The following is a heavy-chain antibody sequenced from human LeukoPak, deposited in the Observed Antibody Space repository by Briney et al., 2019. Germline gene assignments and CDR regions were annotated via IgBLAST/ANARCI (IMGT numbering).Heavy chain of an antibody. CDR3: ARGIDY. J-gene: IGHJ4*02. V-gene: IGHV4-34*01. CDR2: INHSGST. CDR1: GGSFSGYY. Sequence: EPSETLSHTCAVYGGSFSGYYWSWIRQPPGKGLEWIGEINHSGSTNYNPPLKSRVTISVDTSKNQFSLKLSSVTAADTAVYYCARGIDYWGQGTLVTVSS.